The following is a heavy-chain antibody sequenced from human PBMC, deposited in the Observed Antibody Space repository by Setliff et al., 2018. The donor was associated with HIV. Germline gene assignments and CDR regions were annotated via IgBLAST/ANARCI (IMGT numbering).Heavy chain of an antibody. CDR3: TSTVTADYYYYYGMDV. CDR2: ISAYNGNT. V-gene: IGHV1-18*01. Sequence: GASVKVSCKASGYTFTSYGISWVRQAPGQGLEWMGWISAYNGNTNYAQKLQGRVTMTTDTSTSTAYMELRSLRSDDTAVYYCTSTVTADYYYYYGMDVWGQGTTVTVSS. D-gene: IGHD4-17*01. CDR1: GYTFTSYG. J-gene: IGHJ6*02.